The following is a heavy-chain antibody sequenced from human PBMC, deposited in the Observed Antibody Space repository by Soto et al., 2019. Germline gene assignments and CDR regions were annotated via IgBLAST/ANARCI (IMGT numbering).Heavy chain of an antibody. Sequence: SPNLSLTCTVSGGSVSSGSNHLVWLRQPPGKALEWIGYIFFTCITTYNPALDSRVTIAVDTAKNQFSLKLRSVTAADTAMYYTQRDHHGIDVWGQAVTVIVSS. CDR2: IFFTCIT. CDR3: QRDHHGIDV. J-gene: IGHJ6*02. D-gene: IGHD2-2*01. V-gene: IGHV4-61*01. CDR1: GGSVSSGSNH.